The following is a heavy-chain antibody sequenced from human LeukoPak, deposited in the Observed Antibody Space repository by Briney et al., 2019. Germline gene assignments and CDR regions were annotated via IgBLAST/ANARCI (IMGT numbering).Heavy chain of an antibody. V-gene: IGHV4-4*02. Sequence: SETLSLTCAVSGGSISSSNWWSWIRQPPGKGLEWIGEINHSGSTNYNPSLKSRVTISVDTSKNQFSLKLSSVTAADTAVYYCARGEQQHYYYYGMDVWGQGTTVTVSS. J-gene: IGHJ6*02. CDR3: ARGEQQHYYYYGMDV. CDR2: INHSGST. D-gene: IGHD6-13*01. CDR1: GGSISSSNW.